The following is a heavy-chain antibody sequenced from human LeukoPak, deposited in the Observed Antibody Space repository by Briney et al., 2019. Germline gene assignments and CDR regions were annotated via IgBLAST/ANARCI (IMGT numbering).Heavy chain of an antibody. J-gene: IGHJ5*02. V-gene: IGHV1-69*13. Sequence: SVKVSCKASGGTFSSYAISWVRQAPGQGLEWMGRIIPIFGTANYAQKFQGRVTITADGSTSTAYMELSSLRSEDTAVYYCARWGTLLPDHNWFDPWGQGTLVTVSS. CDR2: IIPIFGTA. D-gene: IGHD1-1*01. CDR1: GGTFSSYA. CDR3: ARWGTLLPDHNWFDP.